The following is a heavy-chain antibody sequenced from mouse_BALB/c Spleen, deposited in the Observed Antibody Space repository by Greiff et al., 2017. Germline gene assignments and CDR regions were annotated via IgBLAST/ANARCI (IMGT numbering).Heavy chain of an antibody. Sequence: EVQLVESGGGLVKPGGSLKLSCAASGFTFSSYTMSWVRQTPEKRLEWVATISSGGSYTYYPDSVKGRFTISRDNAKNTLYLQMSSLKSEDTAMYYCTRAHYYGSSPFAYWDQGTLVTVSA. V-gene: IGHV5-6-4*01. CDR2: ISSGGSYT. J-gene: IGHJ3*01. CDR1: GFTFSSYT. CDR3: TRAHYYGSSPFAY. D-gene: IGHD1-1*01.